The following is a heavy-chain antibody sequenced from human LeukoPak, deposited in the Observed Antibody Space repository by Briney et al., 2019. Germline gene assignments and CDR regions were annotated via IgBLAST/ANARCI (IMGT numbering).Heavy chain of an antibody. CDR2: ISGSGTTM. V-gene: IGHV3-48*03. CDR1: GFTFFSHS. D-gene: IGHD4-17*01. CDR3: ARDRFDYALDY. Sequence: GGPLRLSCAASGFTFFSHSMNWVRQAPGKGPEWVSYISGSGTTMYYADSVKGRFTISRDNAKNSVFLQMNSLRADDTAVYYCARDRFDYALDYWGQGALVTVSS. J-gene: IGHJ4*02.